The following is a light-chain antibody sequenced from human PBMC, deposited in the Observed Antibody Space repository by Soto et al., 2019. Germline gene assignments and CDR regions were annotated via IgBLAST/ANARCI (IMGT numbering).Light chain of an antibody. V-gene: IGKV3-20*01. CDR1: QNVLSN. CDR2: GAS. Sequence: EIVMTQSPATLSVSPGERATLSCRASQNVLSNLAWYQQKPGQAPTLLMSGASNRASGVPVRFSGSGSGTDFTLTITRLEPEDFALYYCQQYGGSPITFGLGTRLEIK. J-gene: IGKJ5*01. CDR3: QQYGGSPIT.